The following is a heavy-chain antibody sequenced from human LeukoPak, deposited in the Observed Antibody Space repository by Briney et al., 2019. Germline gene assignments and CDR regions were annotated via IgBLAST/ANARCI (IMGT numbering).Heavy chain of an antibody. CDR1: GFTFDDYA. CDR2: ISWNSGSI. CDR3: AKDPFDY. Sequence: GGSLRLSCAASGFTFDDYAMHWVRQAPGEGLEWVSGISWNSGSIGYADSVKGRFTISRDNAKNSLYLQMNSLRAEDTALYYCAKDPFDYWGQGTLLTVSS. J-gene: IGHJ4*02. V-gene: IGHV3-9*01.